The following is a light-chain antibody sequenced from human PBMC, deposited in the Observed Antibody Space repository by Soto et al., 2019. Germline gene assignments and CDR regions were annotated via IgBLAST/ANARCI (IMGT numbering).Light chain of an antibody. J-gene: IGLJ1*01. CDR3: SSYASTSTAV. CDR2: EVN. V-gene: IGLV2-14*01. CDR1: SSDVGAYNY. Sequence: QSALTQPASVSGSPGQSITISCTGTSSDVGAYNYVSWYQQHPGKAPKLMIYEVNYRPSGISNRFSGSKSGITASLTISGLQAEDGADYYCSSYASTSTAVFGTGTKVTVL.